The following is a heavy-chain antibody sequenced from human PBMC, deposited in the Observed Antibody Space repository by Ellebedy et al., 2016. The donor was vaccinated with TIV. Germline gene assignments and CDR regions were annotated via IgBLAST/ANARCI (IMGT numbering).Heavy chain of an antibody. J-gene: IGHJ4*02. CDR2: IKQDGSEK. CDR3: ARDGPTTVTTGMHY. V-gene: IGHV3-7*01. D-gene: IGHD4-17*01. CDR1: GFTFSSYW. Sequence: GGSLRLXCAASGFTFSSYWMSWVRQAPGKGLEWVANIKQDGSEKYYVDSVKGRFTISRDNAKNSLYLQMNSLRAEDTAVYYCARDGPTTVTTGMHYWGQGTLVTVSS.